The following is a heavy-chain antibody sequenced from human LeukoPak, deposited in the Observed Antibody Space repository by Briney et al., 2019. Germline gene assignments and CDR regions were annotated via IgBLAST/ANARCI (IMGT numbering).Heavy chain of an antibody. Sequence: GGSLRLSCAASGFTFSSYAMSWVRQAPGKGLEWVSAISGSGGSTYYADSVKGRFTISRDNSKNTLYLQMNSLRAEDTAVYYCAAEGNYGSGREAGAFDIWGQGTMVTVSS. D-gene: IGHD3-10*01. CDR2: ISGSGGST. V-gene: IGHV3-23*01. J-gene: IGHJ3*02. CDR1: GFTFSSYA. CDR3: AAEGNYGSGREAGAFDI.